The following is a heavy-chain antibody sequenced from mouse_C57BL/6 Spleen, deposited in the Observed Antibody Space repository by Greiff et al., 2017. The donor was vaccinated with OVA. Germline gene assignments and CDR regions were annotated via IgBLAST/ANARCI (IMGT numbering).Heavy chain of an antibody. CDR2: IDPSYSYT. CDR1: GYTFTSYW. CDR3: ARGADGSSYLFAY. J-gene: IGHJ3*01. V-gene: IGHV1-50*01. Sequence: QVQLQQPGAELVKPGASVQLSCKASGYTFTSYWMQWVKQRPGQGLEWIGEIDPSYSYTNYPQKFTGKATLTVDTSSSTAYMQLSSLTSEDSAVYYCARGADGSSYLFAYWGQGTLVTVSA. D-gene: IGHD1-1*01.